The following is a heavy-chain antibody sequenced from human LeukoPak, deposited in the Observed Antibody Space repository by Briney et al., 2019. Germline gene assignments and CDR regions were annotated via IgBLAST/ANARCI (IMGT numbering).Heavy chain of an antibody. V-gene: IGHV3-48*04. Sequence: GGSLRLSCAASGFTFSSYSMNWVRQAPGKRLEWVSYISSTSSTIYYADSVKGRFTISRDNAKNSLYLQMNSLGAEDTAVHYCASWPGGAFDIWGQGTMVTVSS. CDR1: GFTFSSYS. J-gene: IGHJ3*02. CDR2: ISSTSSTI. CDR3: ASWPGGAFDI.